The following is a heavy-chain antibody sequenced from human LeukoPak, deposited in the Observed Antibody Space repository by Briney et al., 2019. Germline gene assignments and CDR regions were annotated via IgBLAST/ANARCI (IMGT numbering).Heavy chain of an antibody. CDR1: GFTFSSYA. J-gene: IGHJ4*02. D-gene: IGHD3-3*01. CDR2: ISGSGGST. Sequence: GGSLRLSCAASGFTFSSYAMSWVRQAPGKGLEWVSAISGSGGSTYYADSVKGRFTISRDNSKNTLFLQMNSLRAEDTAVYYCAKAPVPLEWLLWGLYFDYWGQGTLVTVSP. V-gene: IGHV3-23*01. CDR3: AKAPVPLEWLLWGLYFDY.